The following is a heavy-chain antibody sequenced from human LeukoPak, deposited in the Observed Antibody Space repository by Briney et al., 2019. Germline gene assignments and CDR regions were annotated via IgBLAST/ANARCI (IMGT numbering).Heavy chain of an antibody. CDR3: ARVGFDSRPYDFWSGYSYMDV. CDR1: GFTFSNYW. D-gene: IGHD3-3*01. J-gene: IGHJ6*03. V-gene: IGHV3-7*01. CDR2: IKEDGSEK. Sequence: GGSLRLSCAASGFTFSNYWMTWVRQAPGKGLEWVASIKEDGSEKYYVDSVKGRFTISRDSAKNSLYQQMNSLRAEDTAVYYCARVGFDSRPYDFWSGYSYMDVWGKGTTVTVSS.